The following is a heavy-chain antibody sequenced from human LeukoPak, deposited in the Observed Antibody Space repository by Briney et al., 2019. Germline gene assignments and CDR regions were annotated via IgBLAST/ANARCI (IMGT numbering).Heavy chain of an antibody. Sequence: PGGSLRLSCAASGFIFNSYWMHWVRQAPGKGLVWVSGVNRDGSYTNYADAVKARFTISRDNAKNTLYLQMNSLRAEDTAVYYCARDLKSAFDYWGQGTLATVSS. CDR1: GFIFNSYW. V-gene: IGHV3-74*01. CDR2: VNRDGSYT. J-gene: IGHJ4*02. CDR3: ARDLKSAFDY.